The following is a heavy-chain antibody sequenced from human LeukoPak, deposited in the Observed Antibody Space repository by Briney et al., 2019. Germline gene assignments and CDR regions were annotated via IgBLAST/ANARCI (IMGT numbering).Heavy chain of an antibody. D-gene: IGHD3-10*01. CDR1: GFTFSSYG. CDR3: AKGSRGSGSYPDY. CDR2: ISGSGGST. J-gene: IGHJ4*02. V-gene: IGHV3-23*01. Sequence: GGTLRLSCAASGFTFSSYGMSWVRQAPGKGLEWVSAISGSGGSTYYADSVKGRFTISRDNSKNTLYLQMNSLRAEDTAVYYCAKGSRGSGSYPDYWGQGTLVTVSS.